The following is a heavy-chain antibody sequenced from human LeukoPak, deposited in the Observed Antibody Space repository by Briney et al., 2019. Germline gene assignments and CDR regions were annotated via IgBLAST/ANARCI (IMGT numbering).Heavy chain of an antibody. CDR1: GYSFTSYW. V-gene: IGHV5-51*01. D-gene: IGHD4-17*01. CDR2: IYPGDSDT. Sequence: GESLKISCKGSGYSFTSYWIGWVRQMPGKGLEWMGIIYPGDSDTRYSPSFQGQVTISADKSISTAYLQWSSLKASDTAMYYCASHHDYGDYRDAFDIWGQGTMVTVSS. CDR3: ASHHDYGDYRDAFDI. J-gene: IGHJ3*02.